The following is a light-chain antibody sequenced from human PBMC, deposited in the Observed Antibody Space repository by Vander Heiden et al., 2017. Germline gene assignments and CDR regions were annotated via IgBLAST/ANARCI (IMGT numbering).Light chain of an antibody. Sequence: DIQMTQSPSPLAASVGGRGTITCRASQSISSWLAWHQKKPGEAPKLLIYKASSLESGVPSRISGSGCGKEFTLTISSLQPDDFATYYCQQYNSYPRTFGHGTKVEIK. V-gene: IGKV1-5*03. CDR2: KAS. CDR1: QSISSW. CDR3: QQYNSYPRT. J-gene: IGKJ1*01.